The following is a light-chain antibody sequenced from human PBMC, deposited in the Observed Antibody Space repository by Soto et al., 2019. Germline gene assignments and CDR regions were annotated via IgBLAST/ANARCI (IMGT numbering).Light chain of an antibody. Sequence: QSVLTQPPSASGSPGQSVTISCTGTSSDVGGYNYVSWYQQHPGKAPKLILYEVSKRPSGVPDRFSGSKSGNTASLTVSGLQAEDEADYYCSSYAGSNNVLFGGGTKLTVL. J-gene: IGLJ2*01. CDR1: SSDVGGYNY. CDR2: EVS. CDR3: SSYAGSNNVL. V-gene: IGLV2-8*01.